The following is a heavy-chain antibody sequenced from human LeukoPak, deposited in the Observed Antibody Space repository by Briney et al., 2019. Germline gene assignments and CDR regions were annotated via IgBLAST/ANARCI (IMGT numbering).Heavy chain of an antibody. J-gene: IGHJ4*02. CDR1: GFTFSNFE. D-gene: IGHD3-10*01. CDR2: ISSSGSTI. Sequence: GGSLRLSCAASGFTFSNFEMNWVRRAPGKGLEWVSYISSSGSTIHYADSVKGRFTISRDNAKNSLYLQMNSLRAEDTAVYYCARFGRSLGKNFDYWGQGTLVTASS. CDR3: ARFGRSLGKNFDY. V-gene: IGHV3-48*03.